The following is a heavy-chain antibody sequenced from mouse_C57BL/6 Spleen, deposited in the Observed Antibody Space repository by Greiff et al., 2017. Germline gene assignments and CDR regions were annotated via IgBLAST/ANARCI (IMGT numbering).Heavy chain of an antibody. Sequence: VQLQQSGPGLVQPSQSLSITCTVSGFSLTSYSVHWVRQSPGKGLEWLGVIWRGGSTDYNAAFMSRLNITKDNSKSQVFLKINSLLTVDTATYYCARNDWYFDVWGTGTTVTVSS. CDR1: GFSLTSYS. V-gene: IGHV2-5*01. J-gene: IGHJ1*03. CDR3: ARNDWYFDV. CDR2: IWRGGST.